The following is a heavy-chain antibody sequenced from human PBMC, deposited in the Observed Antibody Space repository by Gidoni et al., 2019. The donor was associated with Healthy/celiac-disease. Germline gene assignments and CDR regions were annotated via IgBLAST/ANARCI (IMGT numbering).Heavy chain of an antibody. D-gene: IGHD3-10*01. Sequence: QVQLVQSGAEVKKPGASVKVSCKASGYTFTSYAMHWVRQAPGQRLEWMGWINAGNGNTKYSQKFQGRVTITRDTSASTAYMELSSLRSEDTAVYYCARSPMVRGVIIRGWFDPWGQGTLVTVSS. V-gene: IGHV1-3*01. J-gene: IGHJ5*02. CDR3: ARSPMVRGVIIRGWFDP. CDR1: GYTFTSYA. CDR2: INAGNGNT.